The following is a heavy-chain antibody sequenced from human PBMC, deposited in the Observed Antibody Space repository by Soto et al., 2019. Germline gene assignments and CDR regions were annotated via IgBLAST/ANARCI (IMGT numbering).Heavy chain of an antibody. CDR2: IYYSGST. CDR3: ARATLAAAGTGWFDP. D-gene: IGHD6-13*01. J-gene: IGHJ5*02. Sequence: PSETLSLTCAVYGGSFSGYYWSWIRQPPGKGLEWIGYIYYSGSTNYNPSLKSRVTISVDTSKNQFSLKLSSVTAADTAVYYCARATLAAAGTGWFDPWGQGTLVTVSS. V-gene: IGHV4-59*01. CDR1: GGSFSGYY.